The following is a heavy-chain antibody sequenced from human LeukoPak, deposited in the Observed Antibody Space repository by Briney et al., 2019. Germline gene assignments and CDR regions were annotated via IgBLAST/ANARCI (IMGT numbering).Heavy chain of an antibody. D-gene: IGHD5-18*01. V-gene: IGHV5-51*01. CDR3: ARLSTTDTAMSDFDY. CDR1: GYSFTSYW. Sequence: GESLKISCKGSGYSFTSYWIGWVRQMPGKGLEWMGIIYPGDSDTRYSPSFQGQVTISADKSISTAYLQWSSLKASVTAMYYCARLSTTDTAMSDFDYWGQGALVTVSS. CDR2: IYPGDSDT. J-gene: IGHJ4*02.